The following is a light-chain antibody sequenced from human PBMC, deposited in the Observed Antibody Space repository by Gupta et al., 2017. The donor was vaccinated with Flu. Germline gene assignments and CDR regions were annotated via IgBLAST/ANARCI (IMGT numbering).Light chain of an antibody. J-gene: IGLJ3*02. CDR2: DNN. CDR1: SSNVGNNF. CDR3: AAWDSSLSAVL. V-gene: IGLV1-51*01. Sequence: HSVLTHPPSVSPAPGHKVTISCSGTSSNVGNNFVSWYKQLPGAAPKLLSDDNNGRPSGIPDRYSGSKSGTSATLGITGLQTGDEADYYCAAWDSSLSAVLFGGGTKLTVL.